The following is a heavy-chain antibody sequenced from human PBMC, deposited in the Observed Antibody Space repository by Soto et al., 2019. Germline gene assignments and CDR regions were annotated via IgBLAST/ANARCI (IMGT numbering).Heavy chain of an antibody. D-gene: IGHD3-16*01. Sequence: ASVKVSCTASGYTFPSYAISWVRQAPGQGLEWMGWISAYNGDTNYAQKLQDRVTMTTDTATSTAYMELRSLRSDDTAVYYCAKDWVEAPNYFDYWGQGTLVTVSS. CDR1: GYTFPSYA. CDR3: AKDWVEAPNYFDY. CDR2: ISAYNGDT. J-gene: IGHJ4*02. V-gene: IGHV1-18*01.